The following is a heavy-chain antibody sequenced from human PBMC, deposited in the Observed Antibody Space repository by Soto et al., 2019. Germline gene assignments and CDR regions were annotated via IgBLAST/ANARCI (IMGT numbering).Heavy chain of an antibody. CDR3: ARVKCYDFLMDV. D-gene: IGHD3-3*01. CDR2: IKQDGSEK. CDR1: GFTFSNHW. J-gene: IGHJ6*02. V-gene: IGHV3-7*05. Sequence: GGLLRLSCAAAGFTFSNHWMSRVRQAPGKGLEWVANIKQDGSEKYYVDSVKGRFTISRDNAKNSLYLQMNSLRAEDTAVYYCARVKCYDFLMDVWGQGTTVTVSS.